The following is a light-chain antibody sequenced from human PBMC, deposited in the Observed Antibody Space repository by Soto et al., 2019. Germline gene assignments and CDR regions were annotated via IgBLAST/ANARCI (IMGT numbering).Light chain of an antibody. CDR2: EVS. V-gene: IGLV2-14*01. Sequence: QSALTQPASVSGSPGQSITISCTGTSSDVGGYNCVSWYQQHPGKAPKLMIYEVSNRPSGVSNRFSGSKSGNTASLTISGLQAEDEADYYCSSYTISSTWVFGGGTQLTVL. J-gene: IGLJ7*01. CDR1: SSDVGGYNC. CDR3: SSYTISSTWV.